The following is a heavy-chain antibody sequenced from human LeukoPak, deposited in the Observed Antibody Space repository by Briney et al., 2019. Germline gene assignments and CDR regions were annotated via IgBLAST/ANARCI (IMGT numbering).Heavy chain of an antibody. CDR3: ARHVGYSSTWGPFIDY. V-gene: IGHV4-39*01. D-gene: IGHD6-13*01. J-gene: IGHJ4*02. CDR2: IYYSGST. CDR1: GGSISSSSFY. Sequence: SETLSLTCTVSGGSISSSSFYWGWIRQPPGKGLEWIGSIYYSGSTYYNPSLKSRVTISVETSKNQFSLNLGSVTAADTAVYYCARHVGYSSTWGPFIDYWGQGTLVTVSS.